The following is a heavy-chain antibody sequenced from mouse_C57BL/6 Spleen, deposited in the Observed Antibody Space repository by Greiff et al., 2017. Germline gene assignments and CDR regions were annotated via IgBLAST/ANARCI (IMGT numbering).Heavy chain of an antibody. J-gene: IGHJ1*03. CDR1: GFTFSDYG. CDR2: ISSGSSTI. D-gene: IGHD1-1*01. V-gene: IGHV5-17*01. Sequence: EVQRVESGGGLVKPGGSLKLSCAASGFTFSDYGMHWVRQAPEKGLEWVAYISSGSSTIYYADTVKGRFTISIDNAKNTLFMQMTSLRSEDTAMYYCARWGYGSSYWYFDVWGTGTTVTVSS. CDR3: ARWGYGSSYWYFDV.